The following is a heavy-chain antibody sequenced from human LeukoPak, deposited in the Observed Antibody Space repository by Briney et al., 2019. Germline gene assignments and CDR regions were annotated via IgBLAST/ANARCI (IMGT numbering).Heavy chain of an antibody. V-gene: IGHV1-69*13. CDR1: EATFSSYA. CDR3: RRLAVPYYYDSSGYLHY. D-gene: IGHD3-22*01. J-gene: IGHJ4*02. Sequence: SVKLSCKASEATFSSYAISWGRQAPGQGLEWMGGIVLIFGTANYAQKFQERVTITADESTSTAYMDLSSRRSEETSAYYCRRLAVPYYYDSSGYLHYWGQGTLVTVSS. CDR2: IVLIFGTA.